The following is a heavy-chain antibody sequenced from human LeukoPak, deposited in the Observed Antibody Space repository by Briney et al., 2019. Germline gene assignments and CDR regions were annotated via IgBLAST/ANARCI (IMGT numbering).Heavy chain of an antibody. J-gene: IGHJ4*02. CDR2: IYSGGST. D-gene: IGHD3-10*01. V-gene: IGHV3-66*01. Sequence: GGSLRLSCAASGFTVSNNYMSWVRQAPGKGLEWVSVIYSGGSTFYADSVKGRFTISRDNSKNTVYLQMNSLRAEDTAVYYCAKVAKYYYGSETYYFFEHWGQGTPVTASS. CDR1: GFTVSNNY. CDR3: AKVAKYYYGSETYYFFEH.